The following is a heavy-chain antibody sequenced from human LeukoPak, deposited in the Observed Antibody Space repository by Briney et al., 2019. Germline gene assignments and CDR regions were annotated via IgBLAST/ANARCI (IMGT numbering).Heavy chain of an antibody. Sequence: GASVKVSCKASGYTFTTYDMHWVRQASGQELEWMGWVSPNSGKTAYAQKFQDRVTMTRDTSISTGYMELSSLRSEDTAVYYCVRGYFNWNYAGVGEYYYMDVWGKGTTVTVSS. V-gene: IGHV1-8*02. CDR2: VSPNSGKT. D-gene: IGHD1-7*01. J-gene: IGHJ6*03. CDR1: GYTFTTYD. CDR3: VRGYFNWNYAGVGEYYYMDV.